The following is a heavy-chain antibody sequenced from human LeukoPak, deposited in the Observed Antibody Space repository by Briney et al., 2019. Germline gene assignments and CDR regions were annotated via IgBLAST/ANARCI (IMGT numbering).Heavy chain of an antibody. CDR1: GGSIASGSYY. J-gene: IGHJ5*02. CDR2: IYYTGSA. CDR3: ARRGMGSSASRFDP. V-gene: IGHV4-39*01. Sequence: SETLSLICSVSGGSIASGSYYWGWIRQPPGKGLEWIGSIYYTGSAYYNPSLKSRVTISVDTSKNQFSLKLSSVTAADTAVYYCARRGMGSSASRFDPWGQGTLVTVSS. D-gene: IGHD6-6*01.